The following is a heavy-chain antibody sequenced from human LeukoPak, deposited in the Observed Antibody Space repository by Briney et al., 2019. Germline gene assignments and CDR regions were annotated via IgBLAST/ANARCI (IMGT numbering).Heavy chain of an antibody. J-gene: IGHJ5*02. V-gene: IGHV3-66*01. CDR3: AKVGTGVVNWFDP. CDR2: IYSGGGT. Sequence: GALRLSCAASGFTVSSNYMSWVRQAPGKGLEWVSVIYSGGGTYYADSVKGRFTISRDNSKNTLYLQMNSLRAEDTAVYYCAKVGTGVVNWFDPWGQGTLVTVSS. D-gene: IGHD7-27*01. CDR1: GFTVSSNY.